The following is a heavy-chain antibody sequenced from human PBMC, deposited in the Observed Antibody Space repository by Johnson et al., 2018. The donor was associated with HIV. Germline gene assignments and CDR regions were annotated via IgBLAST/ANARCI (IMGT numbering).Heavy chain of an antibody. J-gene: IGHJ3*02. CDR2: ISYDGSNK. D-gene: IGHD6-13*01. CDR3: AKDPRSSSWYWDAFDI. CDR1: GFTFSSYA. V-gene: IGHV3-30-3*01. Sequence: QVQLVESGGGVVQPGRSLRLSCAASGFTFSSYAMHWVRQAPGKGLEWVAVISYDGSNKYYADSVKGRFTISRDNSKNTLYLQMNGLRAEDTAVYYCAKDPRSSSWYWDAFDIWGQGTMVTVSS.